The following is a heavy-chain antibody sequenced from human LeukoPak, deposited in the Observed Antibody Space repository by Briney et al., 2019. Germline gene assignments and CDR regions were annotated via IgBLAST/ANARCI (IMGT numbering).Heavy chain of an antibody. Sequence: SGGSLRLSCAASGLTFSSSWMNWIRQAPGKGPEWLANINPAGSQKDYVDSVKGRFTISRDNAKDSVFLQTNNLRAEDTAVYYCARYSGSFPGWLDPWGPGTLVTVSS. CDR1: GLTFSSSW. CDR3: ARYSGSFPGWLDP. J-gene: IGHJ5*02. V-gene: IGHV3-7*01. D-gene: IGHD1-26*01. CDR2: INPAGSQK.